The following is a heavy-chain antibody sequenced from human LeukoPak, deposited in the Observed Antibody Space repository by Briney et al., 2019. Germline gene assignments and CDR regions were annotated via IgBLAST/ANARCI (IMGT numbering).Heavy chain of an antibody. CDR1: GGSISSSSYY. V-gene: IGHV4-39*07. J-gene: IGHJ4*02. Sequence: SETLSLTCTVSGGSISSSSYYWGWIRQPPGKGLEWIGSIYHSGSTYYNPSLKSRVTISVDTSKNQFSLKLSSVTAADTAVYYCARGERGSDYWGQGTLITVSS. CDR2: IYHSGST. D-gene: IGHD5-24*01. CDR3: ARGERGSDY.